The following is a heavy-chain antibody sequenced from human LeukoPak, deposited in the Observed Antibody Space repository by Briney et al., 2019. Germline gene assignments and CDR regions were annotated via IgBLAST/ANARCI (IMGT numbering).Heavy chain of an antibody. J-gene: IGHJ5*02. CDR1: GFAFSKYC. Sequence: QPGGSLRLSCAASGFAFSKYCMSWVRQAPGKGLEWVANIKEDGSIEDYADSVKGRFTVSRDNAKNSLYLQMNSLRVEDTAVYYCVSQQLAPPWSQGTLVTVSS. CDR2: IKEDGSIE. V-gene: IGHV3-7*01. CDR3: VSQQLAPP. D-gene: IGHD5-24*01.